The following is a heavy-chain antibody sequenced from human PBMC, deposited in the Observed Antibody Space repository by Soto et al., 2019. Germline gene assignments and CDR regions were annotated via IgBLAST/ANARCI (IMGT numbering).Heavy chain of an antibody. CDR2: MNPNRGNT. CDR3: ARSSGSPYDDYGMDV. Sequence: QVQLVQSGAEVKKPGASVKVSCKASGYTFTSYDINWVRQATGQGLEWMGWMNPNRGNTGYAQKFQGRVTMTRNTTISTAYMELSSLISEETTVYYCARSSGSPYDDYGMDVWGQGTTVTVSS. CDR1: GYTFTSYD. V-gene: IGHV1-8*01. D-gene: IGHD3-10*01. J-gene: IGHJ6*02.